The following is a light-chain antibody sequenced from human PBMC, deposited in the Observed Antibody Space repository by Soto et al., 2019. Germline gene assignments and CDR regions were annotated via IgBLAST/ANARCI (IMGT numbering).Light chain of an antibody. V-gene: IGKV3-15*01. CDR2: GAS. Sequence: MTQSPATLSASVGDRVTITCRASQSLSGWLAWYQQRSGQAPRLLIYGASTRVTGIPARFSGSGSGTEFTLTISSLQSEDFAIYYCQQYNNWPPVTFGQGTRLDIK. CDR3: QQYNNWPPVT. J-gene: IGKJ5*01. CDR1: QSLSGW.